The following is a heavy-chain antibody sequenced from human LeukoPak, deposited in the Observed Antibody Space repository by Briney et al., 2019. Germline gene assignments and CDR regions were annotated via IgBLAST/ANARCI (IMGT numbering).Heavy chain of an antibody. V-gene: IGHV3-53*01. J-gene: IGHJ4*02. CDR2: IYSDNT. Sequence: PGGSLRLSCTVSGFTVSSNSMSWVRQAPGKGLEWVSFIYSDNTHYSDSVKGRFTISRDNSKNTLYLQMNSLRAEDTAVYYCARYHAGSSGYRFDYWGQGTLVTVSS. CDR3: ARYHAGSSGYRFDY. D-gene: IGHD3-22*01. CDR1: GFTVSSNS.